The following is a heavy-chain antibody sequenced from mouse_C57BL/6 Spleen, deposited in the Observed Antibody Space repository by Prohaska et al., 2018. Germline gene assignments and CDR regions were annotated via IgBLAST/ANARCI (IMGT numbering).Heavy chain of an antibody. V-gene: IGHV4-1*01. CDR2: INSDISTR. CDR1: GIDFSRYW. D-gene: IGHD4-1*01. Sequence: EVKLLQSGGGLVQPGGSLKLSCAASGIDFSRYWMSWVRRAPGKGLEWIEEINSDISTRNYAPSIKDKLFILGYNAKKTLNLQMSKVCSEDTVLYYCGSASNWEGFAYWGQGALVTVSA. J-gene: IGHJ3*01. CDR3: GSASNWEGFAY.